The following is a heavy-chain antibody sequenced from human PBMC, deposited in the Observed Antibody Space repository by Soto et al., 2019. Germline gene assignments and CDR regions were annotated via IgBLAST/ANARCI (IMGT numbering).Heavy chain of an antibody. D-gene: IGHD3-3*01. CDR2: IYSSGNT. CDR1: GGTISGYY. Sequence: QVHLQESGPGLVKPSETLSLTCSVSGGTISGYYWTWIRQPAGKGLEWIGRIYSSGNTKYNPALQSRVTMSLDTSNNQFSVRLTSVTAADSAVYYCARGQRFSDWFDPWGQGTLVTVSS. V-gene: IGHV4-4*07. J-gene: IGHJ5*02. CDR3: ARGQRFSDWFDP.